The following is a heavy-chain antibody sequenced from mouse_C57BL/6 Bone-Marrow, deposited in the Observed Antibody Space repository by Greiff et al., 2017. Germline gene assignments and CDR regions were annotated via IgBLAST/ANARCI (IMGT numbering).Heavy chain of an antibody. CDR2: IDPETGGT. Sequence: QVQLQQSGAELVRPGASVTLSCKASGYTFTDYEMHWVKQTPVHGLEWIGAIDPETGGTAYNQKFKGKAILTADKSSSTAYMELRSLPSEDSAVYYCTRGYGRSYPHWYFDVWGTGTTVTVSS. D-gene: IGHD1-1*01. CDR3: TRGYGRSYPHWYFDV. J-gene: IGHJ1*03. V-gene: IGHV1-15*01. CDR1: GYTFTDYE.